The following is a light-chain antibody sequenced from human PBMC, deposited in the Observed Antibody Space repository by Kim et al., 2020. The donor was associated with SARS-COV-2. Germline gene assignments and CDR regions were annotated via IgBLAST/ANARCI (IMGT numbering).Light chain of an antibody. V-gene: IGKV1-33*01. CDR1: QAIKNH. Sequence: AASVGDSVTITCQASQAIKNHVNWYLQKAGKAPQLLIYDASNLETGVPSRFSGSGSGTDFTLTISSMQPEDLATYYCQQYDNLPTFGGGTKVDIK. CDR3: QQYDNLPT. J-gene: IGKJ4*01. CDR2: DAS.